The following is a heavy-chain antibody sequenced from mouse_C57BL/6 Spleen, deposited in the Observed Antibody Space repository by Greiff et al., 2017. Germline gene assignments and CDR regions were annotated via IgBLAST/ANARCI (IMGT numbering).Heavy chain of an antibody. Sequence: QVQLQQSGPELVKPGASVKISCKASGYAFSSSWMNWVKQRPGKGLEWIGRIYPGDGDTNYNGKFKGKATLTADKSSSTAYMQLSSLTSEDSAVYFCARERELVHYFDYWGQGTTLTVSS. CDR2: IYPGDGDT. CDR3: ARERELVHYFDY. D-gene: IGHD4-1*01. J-gene: IGHJ2*01. V-gene: IGHV1-82*01. CDR1: GYAFSSSW.